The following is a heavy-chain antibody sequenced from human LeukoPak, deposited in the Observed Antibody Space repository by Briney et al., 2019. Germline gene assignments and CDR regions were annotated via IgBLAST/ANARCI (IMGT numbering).Heavy chain of an antibody. CDR3: ARDLSIVDPAYYFDY. J-gene: IGHJ4*02. CDR1: GFTFRNYA. V-gene: IGHV3-30*02. D-gene: IGHD6-6*01. Sequence: GGSLRLSCAASGFTFRNYAMHWVRQAPGRGLEWVAFTRYDGSKKFYADSVEGRFTISRDNSKKTLHLQMNSLRTEDTAVYYCARDLSIVDPAYYFDYWGQGTLVTVSS. CDR2: TRYDGSKK.